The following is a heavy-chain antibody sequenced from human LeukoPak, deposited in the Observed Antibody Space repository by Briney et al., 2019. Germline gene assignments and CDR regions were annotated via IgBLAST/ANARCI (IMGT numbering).Heavy chain of an antibody. V-gene: IGHV3-15*01. CDR3: ADLGDYAVG. D-gene: IGHD4-17*01. CDR1: GFTLRNAW. J-gene: IGHJ4*02. CDR2: IKSRTDGGTT. Sequence: PGGSLRLSCAASGFTLRNAWMSWVRQAPGKGLEWVGRIKSRTDGGTTEYAAPVQGRFSISRDDSKNTLYLQINSLKTEDTAVYYCADLGDYAVGWGQGTLVTVSS.